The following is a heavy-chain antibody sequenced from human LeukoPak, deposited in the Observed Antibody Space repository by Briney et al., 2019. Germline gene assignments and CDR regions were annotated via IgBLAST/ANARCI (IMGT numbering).Heavy chain of an antibody. CDR3: ASGSYHLAAFDI. D-gene: IGHD1-26*01. V-gene: IGHV4-59*01. CDR2: IYYSGST. CDR1: GCSISSYY. Sequence: PSETLSLTCTGSGCSISSYYWSWIRQPPGKGLEWIGYIYYSGSTNYNPSLKSRVTISVDTSKNQFSLKLSSVTAADTAVYYCASGSYHLAAFDIWGQGTLVTVSS. J-gene: IGHJ4*02.